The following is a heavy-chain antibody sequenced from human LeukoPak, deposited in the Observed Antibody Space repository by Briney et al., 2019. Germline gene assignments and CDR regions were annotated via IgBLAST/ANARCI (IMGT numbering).Heavy chain of an antibody. CDR1: GFTFRNHG. V-gene: IGHV3-33*01. J-gene: IGHJ4*02. Sequence: PGGSLRLSCAASGFTFRNHGMHWVRQAPGKGLEWVAVIWYDGSNKYYADSVKGRFTISRDNSKNTLHLQMNSLRDEDTAVYYCARDLCSTTSCFDYWGQGTQVSVSS. CDR3: ARDLCSTTSCFDY. D-gene: IGHD2-2*01. CDR2: IWYDGSNK.